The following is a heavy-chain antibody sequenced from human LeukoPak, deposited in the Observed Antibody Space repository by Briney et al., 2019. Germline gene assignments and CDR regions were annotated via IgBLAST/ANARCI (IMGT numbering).Heavy chain of an antibody. D-gene: IGHD3-10*01. CDR1: GGTFSSYA. J-gene: IGHJ1*01. V-gene: IGHV1-69*04. CDR2: IIPTLGIA. Sequence: GASVKVSCKASGGTFSSYAISWVRQAPGQGLEWMGRIIPTLGIANYAQKFQGRVTITADKSTSTAYMELSSLRSEDTAVYYCARDTPYGSGSYYNGIEYFQHWGQGTLVTVSS. CDR3: ARDTPYGSGSYYNGIEYFQH.